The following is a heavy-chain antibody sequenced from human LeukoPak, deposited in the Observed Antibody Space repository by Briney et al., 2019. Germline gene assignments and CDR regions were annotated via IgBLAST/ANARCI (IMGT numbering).Heavy chain of an antibody. CDR2: INPNSGGT. J-gene: IGHJ4*02. Sequence: ASVKVSCKASGYTLTGYYMHWVLQAPGQGLEWMGWINPNSGGTNYAQKFQGRVTMTRDTSISTAYMELSGLRSDYTAVYYCAILFVDGVYYWGQGTLVTVSS. V-gene: IGHV1-2*02. CDR1: GYTLTGYY. CDR3: AILFVDGVYY. D-gene: IGHD3-10*01.